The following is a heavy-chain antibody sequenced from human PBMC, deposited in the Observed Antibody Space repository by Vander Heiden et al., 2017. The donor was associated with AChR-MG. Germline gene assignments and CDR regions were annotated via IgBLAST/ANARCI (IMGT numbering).Heavy chain of an antibody. D-gene: IGHD4-17*01. Sequence: EVHLLESGGGLVQPDGSLRLSCAASGFTFSSHAMSWVRQAPGKGLEWVASIDSGDSGYYSDSGKDRFTISRDDSKSILFLQMNTLRADDTAIYYCAKSFGDYVYEAFDIWGQGTMVTVSS. V-gene: IGHV3-23*01. CDR1: GFTFSSHA. CDR3: AKSFGDYVYEAFDI. J-gene: IGHJ3*02. CDR2: SIDSGDSG.